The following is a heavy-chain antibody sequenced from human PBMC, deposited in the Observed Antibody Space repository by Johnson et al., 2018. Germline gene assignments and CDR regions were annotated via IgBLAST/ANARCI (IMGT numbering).Heavy chain of an antibody. V-gene: IGHV3-30-3*01. CDR1: GFTFTSYA. D-gene: IGHD5-18*01. CDR3: ERAPKGYTYGWNAFDI. Sequence: QVQLVQSGGGVVQPGRSLRLSCAASGFTFTSYAMHWVRQAPGKGLEWVAAISYDGSNEYYADSVKGRFTISRDNSKNTLYLQMNSLRAEDTAVYYGERAPKGYTYGWNAFDIWGQGTMVTGSS. CDR2: ISYDGSNE. J-gene: IGHJ3*02.